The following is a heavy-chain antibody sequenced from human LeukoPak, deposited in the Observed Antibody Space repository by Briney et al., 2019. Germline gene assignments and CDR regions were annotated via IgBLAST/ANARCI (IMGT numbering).Heavy chain of an antibody. Sequence: SETLSLTCAVYGGSFSGYYWSWIRQPPGKGLEWIGEINHSGSTNYNPSLKSRVTISVDTSKNQFSLKLSSVTAADTAVYYCARMGPKQWLAGTPFDYWGQGTLVTVSS. J-gene: IGHJ4*02. CDR3: ARMGPKQWLAGTPFDY. CDR2: INHSGST. V-gene: IGHV4-34*01. CDR1: GGSFSGYY. D-gene: IGHD6-19*01.